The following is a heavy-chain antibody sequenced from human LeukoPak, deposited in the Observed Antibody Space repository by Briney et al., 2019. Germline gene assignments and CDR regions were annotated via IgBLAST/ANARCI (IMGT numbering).Heavy chain of an antibody. V-gene: IGHV4-34*01. CDR1: GWSFSGNY. CDR2: IHHSGST. CDR3: ERRRRGRPCHYYVWGSYRDRPDDVFDI. Sequence: PSETLSLTCAVYGWSFSGNYWSWIRQPPGRGLEWLGEIHHSGSTIYNLSLKSRVTVSVDTSKNQFSLKLSAVTAADTAVYYCERRRRGRPCHYYVWGSYRDRPDDVFDIWGQGTMVTVSS. J-gene: IGHJ3*02. D-gene: IGHD3-16*02.